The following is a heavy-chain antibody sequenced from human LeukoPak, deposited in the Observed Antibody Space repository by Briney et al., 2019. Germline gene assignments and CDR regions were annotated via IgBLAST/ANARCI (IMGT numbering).Heavy chain of an antibody. V-gene: IGHV3-53*01. CDR1: GFTVSSNY. CDR3: ARASRDRSWYIDDC. D-gene: IGHD6-13*01. Sequence: GGSLRLSCAASGFTVSSNYMSWVRQAPGKGLEWVSVIYSGGSTYYADSVKGRFTISRDNAKNSLYLQMHSLTAEDTAVYYCARASRDRSWYIDDCWGQGTLVTVSS. CDR2: IYSGGST. J-gene: IGHJ4*02.